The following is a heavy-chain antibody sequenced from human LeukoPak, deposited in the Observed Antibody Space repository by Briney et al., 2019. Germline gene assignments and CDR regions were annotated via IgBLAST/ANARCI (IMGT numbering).Heavy chain of an antibody. D-gene: IGHD3-22*01. Sequence: ASVKVSCKASGYTFTSYGISWVRQAPGQGPEWMGWISAYNGNTNYAQKLQGRVTMTTDTSTSTAYMELRSLRSDDTAVYYCARGTYYYDSSGYPAYYGMDVWGQGTTVTVSS. V-gene: IGHV1-18*01. J-gene: IGHJ6*02. CDR3: ARGTYYYDSSGYPAYYGMDV. CDR1: GYTFTSYG. CDR2: ISAYNGNT.